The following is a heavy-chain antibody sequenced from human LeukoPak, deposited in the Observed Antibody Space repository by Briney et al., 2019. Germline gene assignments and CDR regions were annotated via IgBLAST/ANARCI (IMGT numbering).Heavy chain of an antibody. Sequence: GGSLRLSCAASGFAFSSYSMNWVRQAPGKGLEWVSYISSSSSTIYYADSVKGRFTISRDNSKNTLYLQMNSLRAEDTALYSCFGGSGYNSDYWGQGTLVTVSP. CDR3: FGGSGYNSDY. CDR2: ISSSSSTI. CDR1: GFAFSSYS. V-gene: IGHV3-48*01. D-gene: IGHD3-22*01. J-gene: IGHJ4*02.